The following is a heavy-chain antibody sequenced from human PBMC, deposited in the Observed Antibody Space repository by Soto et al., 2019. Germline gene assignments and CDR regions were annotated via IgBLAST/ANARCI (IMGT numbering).Heavy chain of an antibody. CDR1: GGSISSYY. D-gene: IGHD3-22*01. V-gene: IGHV4-59*01. CDR3: ASLSGDYHDSSGAFDI. J-gene: IGHJ3*02. CDR2: IYYSGST. Sequence: SETLSLTCTVSGGSISSYYWSWIRQPPGKGLEWIGYIYYSGSTNYNPSLKSRVTISVDTSKNQFSLKLSSVTAADTAVYYCASLSGDYHDSSGAFDIWGQGTMVTVSS.